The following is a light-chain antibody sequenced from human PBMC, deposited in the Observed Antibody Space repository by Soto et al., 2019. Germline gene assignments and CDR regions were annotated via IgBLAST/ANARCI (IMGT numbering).Light chain of an antibody. CDR1: QSVSNN. Sequence: VMTQSPGTLSVFLGERATLSCRANQSVSNNLAWYQQKPGQAPRLLIYGASKRATGVPARFGGSGSGTEFTLTISDLQSEDFADYYCQQYNNWPPITFGQGTRLEIK. CDR2: GAS. CDR3: QQYNNWPPIT. J-gene: IGKJ5*01. V-gene: IGKV3-15*01.